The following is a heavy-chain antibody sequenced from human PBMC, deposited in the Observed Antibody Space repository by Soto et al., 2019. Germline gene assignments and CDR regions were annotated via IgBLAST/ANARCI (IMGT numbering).Heavy chain of an antibody. J-gene: IGHJ6*02. CDR2: IIPIGIA. CDR3: ARHPGCRGYYYGMDV. Sequence: QVQLVQSGAEVKKPGSSVKVSCKDSGGTFSSYAISWVRQAPGQGLEWMGGIIPIGIANYAQKFQGRVTITADESTSTAYMELSSLRSEDTAVYYCARHPGCRGYYYGMDVWGQGTTVTVSS. V-gene: IGHV1-69*12. CDR1: GGTFSSYA. D-gene: IGHD2-15*01.